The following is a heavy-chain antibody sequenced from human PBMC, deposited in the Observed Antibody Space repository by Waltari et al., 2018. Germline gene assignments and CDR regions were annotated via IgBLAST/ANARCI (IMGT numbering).Heavy chain of an antibody. V-gene: IGHV3-7*01. Sequence: EVQMVESGGGLVQPGGTLRLSCAASGFTLSSEWMTWVRQAPGKGLEWVANIKQDGSENYYVDSVKGRFTISRDDAKNSLYLQMNSLRNEDTAVYFCAKGFEDLLPFDHWGQGTQVTVSS. D-gene: IGHD2-21*01. CDR2: IKQDGSEN. CDR1: GFTLSSEW. CDR3: AKGFEDLLPFDH. J-gene: IGHJ4*02.